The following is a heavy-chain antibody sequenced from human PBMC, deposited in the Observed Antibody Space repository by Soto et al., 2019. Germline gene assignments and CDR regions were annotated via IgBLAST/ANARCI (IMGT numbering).Heavy chain of an antibody. CDR2: ISYTGNT. V-gene: IGHV4-39*01. CDR3: ARHPPQEGGNKKGFAF. Sequence: LSLTCTVSGDSISSAGYSWGWIRQPPGKGLEYIGTISYTGNTYYNSSLMSRVTISLDTSKNQFSLKLTSVTAADTALYYCARHPPQEGGNKKGFAFWARGTLVPASS. CDR1: GDSISSAGYS. J-gene: IGHJ4*02. D-gene: IGHD2-15*01.